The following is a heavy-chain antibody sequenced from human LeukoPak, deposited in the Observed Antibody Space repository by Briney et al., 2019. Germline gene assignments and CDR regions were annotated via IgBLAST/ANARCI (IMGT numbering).Heavy chain of an antibody. CDR1: GFTLSSYA. J-gene: IGHJ4*02. CDR2: ISGSGGST. D-gene: IGHD3-3*01. V-gene: IGHV3-23*01. CDR3: AKVTSYDFWSGYYWFDY. Sequence: GGSLRLSCAASGFTLSSYAMSWVRQAPGKGLEWVSAISGSGGSTYYADSVKGRFTISRDNSKNTLYLQMNSLRAEDTAVYYCAKVTSYDFWSGYYWFDYWGQGTLVTVSS.